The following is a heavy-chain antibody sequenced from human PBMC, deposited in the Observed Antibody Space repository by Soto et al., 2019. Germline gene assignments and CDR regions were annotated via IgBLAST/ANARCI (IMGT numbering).Heavy chain of an antibody. J-gene: IGHJ6*02. CDR3: ARFQIPLRYCTNGVCYGMDV. CDR2: ISAINGTA. Sequence: ASVKVSCKASGYSFSTHAMHWVRQAPGQGLEWMGGISAINGTANYAQKFQGRVTITADESTSTAYMELSSLRSEDTAVYYCARFQIPLRYCTNGVCYGMDVWGQGTTVTVSS. D-gene: IGHD2-8*01. CDR1: GYSFSTHA. V-gene: IGHV1-69*13.